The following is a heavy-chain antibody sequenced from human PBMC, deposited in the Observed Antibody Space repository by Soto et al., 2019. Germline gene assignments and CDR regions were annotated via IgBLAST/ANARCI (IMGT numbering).Heavy chain of an antibody. V-gene: IGHV3-23*01. CDR1: GFTFSSYA. CDR3: ASYPTSHSYFDY. Sequence: GGSLRLSCAASGFTFSSYAMSWVRQAPGKGLEWVSAISGSGGSTFYADSVKGRFTISRDNSKNTLFLQMDSLRAEDTAVYYCASYPTSHSYFDYWGQGTLVTVSS. D-gene: IGHD2-2*01. CDR2: ISGSGGST. J-gene: IGHJ4*02.